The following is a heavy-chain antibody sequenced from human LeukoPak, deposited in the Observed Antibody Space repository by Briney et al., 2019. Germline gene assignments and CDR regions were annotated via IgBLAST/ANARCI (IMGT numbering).Heavy chain of an antibody. CDR3: ARDRGSSGWYDY. D-gene: IGHD6-19*01. J-gene: IGHJ4*02. V-gene: IGHV3-21*01. CDR1: GFTFSSYS. CDR2: ISSSSSYI. Sequence: GGSLRLSCAASGFTFSSYSMNWVRQAPGKGLEWVSSISSSSSYIYYADSVKGRFTISRDNAKNSPYLQMNSLRAEDTAVYYCARDRGSSGWYDYWGQGTLVTVSS.